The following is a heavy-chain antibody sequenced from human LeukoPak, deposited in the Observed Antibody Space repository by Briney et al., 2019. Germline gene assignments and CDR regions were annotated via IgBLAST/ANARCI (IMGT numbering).Heavy chain of an antibody. J-gene: IGHJ4*02. CDR3: ARLEATVAHFDY. Sequence: SETLSLTCTVSGGSFSSSTYYWGWVCQPPGKGLEWIGSIHYSGSTNYNPSLKSRVTISVDTSKNQFSLKLSSVTAADTAVYYCARLEATVAHFDYWGQGTLVTVSS. D-gene: IGHD4-23*01. V-gene: IGHV4-39*07. CDR2: IHYSGST. CDR1: GGSFSSSTYY.